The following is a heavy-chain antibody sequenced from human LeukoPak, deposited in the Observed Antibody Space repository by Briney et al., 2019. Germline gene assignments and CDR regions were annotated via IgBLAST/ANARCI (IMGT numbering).Heavy chain of an antibody. CDR2: IRADAVTT. CDR3: VKDDGWVQYAN. D-gene: IGHD5-24*01. J-gene: IGHJ4*02. CDR1: GFIFSHHG. V-gene: IGHV3-23*01. Sequence: GGSLRLSCATSGFIFSHHGMNWVRQAPGKGLEWVSGIRADAVTTYYADSVRGRFIISRDNSKNTVYLQMNSLSAEDAAVYYCVKDDGWVQYANWGQGTLVTVSS.